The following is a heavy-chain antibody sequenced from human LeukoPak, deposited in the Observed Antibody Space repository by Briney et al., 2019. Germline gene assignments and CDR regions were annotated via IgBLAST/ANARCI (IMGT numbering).Heavy chain of an antibody. D-gene: IGHD1-26*01. CDR1: GGSISSSSYY. CDR3: ARDRWDLRYFDL. CDR2: IYYSGST. Sequence: SETLSLTCTVSGGSISSSSYYWGWIRQPPGKGLEWIGSIYYSGSTYYNPSLKSRVTISVDTSKNQFSLKLSSVTAADTAVYYCARDRWDLRYFDLWGRGTLVTVSS. V-gene: IGHV4-39*07. J-gene: IGHJ2*01.